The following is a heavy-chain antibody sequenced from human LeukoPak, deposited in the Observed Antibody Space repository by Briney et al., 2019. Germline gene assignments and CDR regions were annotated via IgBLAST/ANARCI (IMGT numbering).Heavy chain of an antibody. CDR2: ISGSGGST. CDR1: GFTFSSYA. J-gene: IGHJ4*02. CDR3: AKSVASAVTTNPYFDY. V-gene: IGHV3-23*01. Sequence: GGSLRLSCAASGFTFSSYAMSWVRQALGKGLKWVSVISGSGGSTYYADSVKGRFTISRDNSKSTLYLQMNSLRAEDTAVYYCAKSVASAVTTNPYFDYWGQGTLVTVSS. D-gene: IGHD4-17*01.